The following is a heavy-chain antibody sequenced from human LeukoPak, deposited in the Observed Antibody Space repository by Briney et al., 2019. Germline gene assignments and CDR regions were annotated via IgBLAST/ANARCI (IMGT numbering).Heavy chain of an antibody. CDR1: GFTFSSYW. V-gene: IGHV3-74*01. J-gene: IGHJ4*02. D-gene: IGHD4-23*01. CDR3: AREGRDYGGNPFDY. Sequence: GGSLRLSCAASGFTFSSYWMHWVGQAPGKGLVWVSRINDDGSSTTYADSVKGRFTIYRDNAKKTLYLQMNSLRAEDTAVYYCAREGRDYGGNPFDYWGQGTLVTVSS. CDR2: INDDGSST.